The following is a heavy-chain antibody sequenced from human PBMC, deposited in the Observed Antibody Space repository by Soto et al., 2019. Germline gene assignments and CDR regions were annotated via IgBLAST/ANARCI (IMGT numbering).Heavy chain of an antibody. J-gene: IGHJ6*02. CDR3: TREPSVRGGLLGRYGLDV. Sequence: KSSETLSLTCAISGDSVSSNSAAWNWIRKSPSGGLEWLGRTYYRSKWYNDYAFSVKGRITINPDTSKNQFSLHLTSVIPEDTAVYYCTREPSVRGGLLGRYGLDVWGQGTTVTVSS. V-gene: IGHV6-1*01. CDR1: GDSVSSNSAA. CDR2: TYYRSKWYN. D-gene: IGHD3-10*01.